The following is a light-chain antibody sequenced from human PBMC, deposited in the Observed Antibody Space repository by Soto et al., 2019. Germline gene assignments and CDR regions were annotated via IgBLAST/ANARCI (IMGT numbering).Light chain of an antibody. J-gene: IGLJ3*02. CDR2: EVI. Sequence: QSALTQPASVSGSPGQSITISCAGTGCDVGGYNYVSWYQQHPGKAPKLMIYEVIRRPSGISNRFSGSKSGNTASLTISTLPAEDEAEYYSSSYKDSSTVVFGGGTKVTVL. V-gene: IGLV2-14*01. CDR1: GCDVGGYNY. CDR3: SSYKDSSTVV.